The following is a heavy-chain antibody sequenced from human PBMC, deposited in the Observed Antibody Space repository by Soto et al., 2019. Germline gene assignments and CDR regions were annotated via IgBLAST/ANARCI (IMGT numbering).Heavy chain of an antibody. D-gene: IGHD1-20*01. Sequence: ASVKVSCKASGYTFTSYGISWVRQAPGQGLEWMGWISAYNGNTNYAQKLQGRVTMTTDTSTSTAYMELRSLRSDDTAVYYCAREGPYNLEPPLADGMDVWGQGTTVTVSS. V-gene: IGHV1-18*01. CDR3: AREGPYNLEPPLADGMDV. CDR1: GYTFTSYG. CDR2: ISAYNGNT. J-gene: IGHJ6*02.